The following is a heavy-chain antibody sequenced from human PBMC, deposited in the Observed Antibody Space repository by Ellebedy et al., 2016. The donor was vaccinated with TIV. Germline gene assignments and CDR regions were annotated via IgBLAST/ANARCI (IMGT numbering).Heavy chain of an antibody. CDR1: GFTFSSYA. V-gene: IGHV3-23*01. CDR2: ISGSGGST. Sequence: GESLKISCAASGFTFSSYAMSWVRQAPGKGLEWVSAISGSGGSTYYADSVKGRFTISRDNSKNTLYLQMNSLRAEDTAVYYCAKLRSLRAPDQRYWYFDLWGRGTLVTVSS. CDR3: AKLRSLRAPDQRYWYFDL. J-gene: IGHJ2*01.